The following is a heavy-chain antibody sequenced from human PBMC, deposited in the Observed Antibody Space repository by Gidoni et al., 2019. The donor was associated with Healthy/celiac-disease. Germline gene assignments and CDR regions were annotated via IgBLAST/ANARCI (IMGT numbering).Heavy chain of an antibody. CDR1: GFTVSSNY. CDR2: IYSGGST. V-gene: IGHV3-53*04. Sequence: EVQLVESGGGLVQPGGSLSPSCAPSGFTVSSNYLSWVRQAPGKGLEWVSVIYSGGSTYYADSVKGRFTISRHNSKNTLYLQMNSLRAEDTAVYYCATSSGSHDAFDIWGQGTMVTVSS. J-gene: IGHJ3*02. D-gene: IGHD3-22*01. CDR3: ATSSGSHDAFDI.